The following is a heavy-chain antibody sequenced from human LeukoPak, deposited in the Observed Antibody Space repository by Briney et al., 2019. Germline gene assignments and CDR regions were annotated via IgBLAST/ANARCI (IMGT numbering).Heavy chain of an antibody. CDR2: ISAYNGNT. CDR3: ARVWDIVVVVAAPSFDY. V-gene: IGHV1-18*01. J-gene: IGHJ4*02. CDR1: GYTFTSYG. D-gene: IGHD2-15*01. Sequence: ASVKVSCKASGYTFTSYGISWVRQAPGQGLEWMGWISAYNGNTNYAQKLQGRVTMTTDTSTSTAYMELRSLRSDDTAVYYCARVWDIVVVVAAPSFDYWGQGTLVTVSS.